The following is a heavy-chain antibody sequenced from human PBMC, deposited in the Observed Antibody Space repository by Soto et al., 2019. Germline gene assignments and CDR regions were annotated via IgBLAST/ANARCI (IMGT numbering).Heavy chain of an antibody. Sequence: QVQLVESGGGVVQPGRSLRLSCAASGFTFSSYAMHWVRQAPGKGLGWVAVISYDGSNKYYADSVKGRFTISRDNSKNTLYLQMNSLRAEDTAVYYCARVRGVTIHPLGYWGQGTLVTVSS. CDR3: ARVRGVTIHPLGY. CDR1: GFTFSSYA. CDR2: ISYDGSNK. V-gene: IGHV3-30-3*01. D-gene: IGHD3-10*01. J-gene: IGHJ4*02.